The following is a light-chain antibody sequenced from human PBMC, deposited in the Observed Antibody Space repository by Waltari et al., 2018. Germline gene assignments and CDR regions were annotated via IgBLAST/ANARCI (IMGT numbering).Light chain of an antibody. CDR3: QQVNSFPRT. Sequence: DIQMTQSPSSVSASVGVRVTLTCRASQGIASRLSWYQQKPGKAPKLLIYDASSLHNGVPSRFIGSGSGTDFTLTIRGLQPEDFATYYCQQVNSFPRTFGQGTTVDVK. V-gene: IGKV1-12*01. CDR1: QGIASR. CDR2: DAS. J-gene: IGKJ1*01.